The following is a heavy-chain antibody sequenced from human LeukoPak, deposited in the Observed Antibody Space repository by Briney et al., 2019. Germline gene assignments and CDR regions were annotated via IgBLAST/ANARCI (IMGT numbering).Heavy chain of an antibody. CDR2: ISYDGSNK. CDR1: GFTFSSYG. CDR3: ARVLRYCTNGVCYYDYYYGMDV. D-gene: IGHD2-8*01. Sequence: GGSLRLSCAASGFTFSSYGMHWVRQAPGKGLEWVAVISYDGSNKYYADSVKGRFTISRDNSKNTLYLQMNSLRAEDTAVYYCARVLRYCTNGVCYYDYYYGMDVWGQGTTVTVSS. V-gene: IGHV3-30*03. J-gene: IGHJ6*02.